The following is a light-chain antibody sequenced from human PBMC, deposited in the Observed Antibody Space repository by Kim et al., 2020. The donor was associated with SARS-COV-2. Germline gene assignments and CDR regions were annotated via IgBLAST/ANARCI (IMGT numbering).Light chain of an antibody. CDR1: STDVGAYNL. CDR3: CSSTKSRWV. J-gene: IGLJ3*02. CDR2: EVS. V-gene: IGLV2-23*02. Sequence: QSVLTQPASVSGSPGQTITISCTGTSTDVGAYNLVSWYQQHPDKAPKLIVYEVSKRPSGVSDRFSGSKSGNTASLTISGLQAEDEADYYCCSSTKSRWVFGGGTQLTVL.